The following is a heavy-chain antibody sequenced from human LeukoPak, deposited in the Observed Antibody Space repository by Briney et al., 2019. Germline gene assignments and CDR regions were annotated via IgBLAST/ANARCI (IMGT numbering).Heavy chain of an antibody. V-gene: IGHV3-9*01. CDR2: ISWNSGSI. CDR1: GFTFDDYV. J-gene: IGHJ4*02. Sequence: GRSLRLSCAASGFTFDDYVMHWVRQAPGKGLEWVSGISWNSGSIGYADSVKGRFTISRDNAKNSLYLQMNSLRAEDTALYYCAKDLYSSGWVFDYWGQGTLVTVSS. CDR3: AKDLYSSGWVFDY. D-gene: IGHD6-19*01.